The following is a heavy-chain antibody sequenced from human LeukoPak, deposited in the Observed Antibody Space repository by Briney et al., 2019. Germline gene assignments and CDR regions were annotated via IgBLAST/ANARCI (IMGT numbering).Heavy chain of an antibody. CDR2: XSGSGDTT. CDR3: AKTRPLDSSSWSHGDY. Sequence: AXSGSGDTTYYGDSVKGRFTISRDNSKNTLYLQMNILRAEDTAVYYCAKTRPLDSSSWSHGDYWGQGTLVTVSS. D-gene: IGHD6-13*01. J-gene: IGHJ4*02. V-gene: IGHV3-23*01.